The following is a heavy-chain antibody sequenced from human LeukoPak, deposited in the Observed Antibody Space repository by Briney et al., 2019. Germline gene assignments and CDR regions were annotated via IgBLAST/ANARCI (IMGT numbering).Heavy chain of an antibody. J-gene: IGHJ5*02. D-gene: IGHD3-3*01. CDR3: ARGVDFWSGYLEWFDP. CDR1: GGSISSGGYS. V-gene: IGHV4-30-2*01. Sequence: SETLSLTCAVSGGSISSGGYSWSWIRQPPGKGLEWIGYIYHSGSTCYNPSLKSRVTISVDRSKNQFSLKLSSVTAADTAVYYCARGVDFWSGYLEWFDPWGQGTLVTVSS. CDR2: IYHSGST.